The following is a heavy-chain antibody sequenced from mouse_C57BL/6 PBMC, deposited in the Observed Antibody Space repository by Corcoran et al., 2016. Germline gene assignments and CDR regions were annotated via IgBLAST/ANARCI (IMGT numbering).Heavy chain of an antibody. Sequence: EVQLQQSGPELVKPGASVKISCKASGYTFTDYYMNWVKQSHGKSLEWIGDINPNNGGTSYNQKFKGKATLTVDKSSSTAYMELRSLTSEDSAVYYCAREGLRLQAWFAYWGQGTLVTVSA. J-gene: IGHJ3*01. D-gene: IGHD2-4*01. CDR1: GYTFTDYY. CDR2: INPNNGGT. CDR3: AREGLRLQAWFAY. V-gene: IGHV1-26*01.